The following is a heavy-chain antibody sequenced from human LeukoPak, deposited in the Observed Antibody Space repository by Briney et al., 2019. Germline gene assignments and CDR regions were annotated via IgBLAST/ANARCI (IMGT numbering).Heavy chain of an antibody. D-gene: IGHD3-10*01. CDR2: IKQDGSEK. V-gene: IGHV3-7*03. CDR1: GFTFSSYW. CDR3: AREILLWFGELFGAFDI. Sequence: PGGSLRLSCVASGFTFSSYWMSWVRQAPGKGLEWVANIKQDGSEKYYVDSVKGRFTISRDNAKNSLYLQMNSLRAEDTAVYYCAREILLWFGELFGAFDIWGQGTMVTVSS. J-gene: IGHJ3*02.